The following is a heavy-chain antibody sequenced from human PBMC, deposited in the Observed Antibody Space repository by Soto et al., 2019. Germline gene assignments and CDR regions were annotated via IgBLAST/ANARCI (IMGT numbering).Heavy chain of an antibody. Sequence: QVQLQESGPGLVKPSGTLSLTCAVSGDSMNNNNWWSWVRQSPRKGLAWIAEIYHSGATNYNPSLQSRVTISIDKSEKQFSFKLNSVTAADTAVYYCARAGLGLAFDSWGQGALVTVSS. J-gene: IGHJ5*01. V-gene: IGHV4-4*02. CDR2: IYHSGAT. D-gene: IGHD6-19*01. CDR1: GDSMNNNNW. CDR3: ARAGLGLAFDS.